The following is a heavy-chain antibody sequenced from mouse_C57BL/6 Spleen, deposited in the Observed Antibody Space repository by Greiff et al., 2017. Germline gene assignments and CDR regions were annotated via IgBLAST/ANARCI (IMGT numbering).Heavy chain of an antibody. D-gene: IGHD1-1*02. CDR3: SRHGSGVYWAMDY. CDR2: INSDGGST. V-gene: IGHV5-2*01. Sequence: EVQGVESGGGLVQPGESLKLSCESNEYEFPSHDMTWVRKTPEKRLELVAAINSDGGSTYYPDTMERRFIITRDNTKKTLYLQMSSLRSEDTALYYCSRHGSGVYWAMDYWGQGTSVTVSS. J-gene: IGHJ4*01. CDR1: EYEFPSHD.